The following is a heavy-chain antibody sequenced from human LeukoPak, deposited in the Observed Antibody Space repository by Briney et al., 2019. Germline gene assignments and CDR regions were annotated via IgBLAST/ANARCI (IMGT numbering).Heavy chain of an antibody. CDR2: IYYSGST. CDR3: AGTDYDFSMDV. Sequence: SETLSLTCTVSGDSISSSSYYWGWFRQPPGKGLEWIGNIYYSGSTYYTPSLKSRVTISIDTTKNQFSLMLSSVTAADTAVYYCAGTDYDFSMDVWGKGTTVTVSS. CDR1: GDSISSSSYY. D-gene: IGHD3-3*01. J-gene: IGHJ6*03. V-gene: IGHV4-39*07.